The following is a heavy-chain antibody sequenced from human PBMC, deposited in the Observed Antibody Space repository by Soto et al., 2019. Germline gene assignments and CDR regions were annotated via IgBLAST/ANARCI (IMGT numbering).Heavy chain of an antibody. CDR2: ISYDGSNK. J-gene: IGHJ4*02. CDR3: ARDSSALDY. Sequence: GGSLRLSCAASGFTFSSYAMHWVRQAPGKGLEWVAVISYDGSNKYYADSVKGRFTISRDNSKNTLYLQMNSLRAEDTAVYYCARDSSALDYWGQGTLVTVSS. D-gene: IGHD6-6*01. CDR1: GFTFSSYA. V-gene: IGHV3-30-3*01.